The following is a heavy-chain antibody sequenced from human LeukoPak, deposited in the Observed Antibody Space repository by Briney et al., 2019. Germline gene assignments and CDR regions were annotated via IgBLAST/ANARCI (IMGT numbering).Heavy chain of an antibody. CDR1: GFPLQGYW. Sequence: GGAPGPSLAAPGFPLQGYWLLWVRPAPGKGPVWVSRIDNDGSSTTYADSVKGRFTISRDNAKNTLYLQMSSLRGEDTAVYYCARAAYMSSPDYWGQGTLVTVSS. D-gene: IGHD6-6*01. CDR3: ARAAYMSSPDY. J-gene: IGHJ4*02. CDR2: IDNDGSST. V-gene: IGHV3-74*01.